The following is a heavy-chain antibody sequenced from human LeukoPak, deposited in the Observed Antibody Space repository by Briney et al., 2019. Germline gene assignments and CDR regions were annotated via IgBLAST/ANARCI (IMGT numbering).Heavy chain of an antibody. Sequence: PGGSLRLSCAASGFTFSGFWMHWVRQAPGKGLVWVSCISFDGSDATYADSVKGRFTISRDNAKNTLHLQMDSLTVEDTAVCCAVSNWMDPWGQGTLVTVSS. CDR2: ISFDGSDA. D-gene: IGHD6-19*01. CDR3: VSNWMDP. J-gene: IGHJ5*02. CDR1: GFTFSGFW. V-gene: IGHV3-74*01.